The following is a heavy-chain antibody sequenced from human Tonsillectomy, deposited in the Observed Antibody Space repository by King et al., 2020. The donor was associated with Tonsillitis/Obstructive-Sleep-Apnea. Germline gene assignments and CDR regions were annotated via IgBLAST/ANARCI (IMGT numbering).Heavy chain of an antibody. CDR1: GFTFSSYS. CDR2: ISSSSSYI. V-gene: IGHV3-21*01. Sequence: EVQLVESGGGLVKPGGSLRLSCAASGFTFSSYSMNWVRQAPGKGLEWVSSISSSSSYIYYGDSVKGRFTISRDNAKNSLYLQMNSLRAEDTAVYYCARDPRYCSSTSCYSYYYYYYMDVWGKGTTVTVSS. D-gene: IGHD2-2*01. J-gene: IGHJ6*03. CDR3: ARDPRYCSSTSCYSYYYYYYMDV.